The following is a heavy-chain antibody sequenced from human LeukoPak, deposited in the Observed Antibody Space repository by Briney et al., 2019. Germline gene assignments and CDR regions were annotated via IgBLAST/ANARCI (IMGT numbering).Heavy chain of an antibody. CDR1: GYSFTTYW. V-gene: IGHV5-51*01. D-gene: IGHD3-10*01. CDR2: IYPDDSDT. Sequence: GESLQISCKASGYSFTTYWIGWVRQMPGKGLECMGIIYPDDSDTTYSPSFQGQVTISADKSFSTAYLQWSSLKASDTAIYYCARLGGDTYYFGSASYPNWYFDLWGRGTLVTVSS. CDR3: ARLGGDTYYFGSASYPNWYFDL. J-gene: IGHJ2*01.